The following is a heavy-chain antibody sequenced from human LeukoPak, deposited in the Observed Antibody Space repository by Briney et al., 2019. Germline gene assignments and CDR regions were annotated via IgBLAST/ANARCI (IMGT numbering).Heavy chain of an antibody. CDR2: INSDGSST. Sequence: GGSLRLSCAASGFTFSNYAMHWVRQAPGKGLVWVSRINSDGSSTSYADSVKGRFTISRDNAKNTLYLQMNSLRAEDTAVYYCARAVSGSYAPFDYWGQGTLVTVSS. J-gene: IGHJ4*02. D-gene: IGHD1-26*01. CDR1: GFTFSNYA. CDR3: ARAVSGSYAPFDY. V-gene: IGHV3-74*01.